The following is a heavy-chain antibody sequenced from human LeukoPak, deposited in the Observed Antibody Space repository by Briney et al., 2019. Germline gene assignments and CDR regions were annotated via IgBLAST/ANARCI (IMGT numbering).Heavy chain of an antibody. CDR1: GGSISSSSYY. CDR3: ARAPPALAQSDAFDI. CDR2: IYYSGST. J-gene: IGHJ3*02. V-gene: IGHV4-39*07. Sequence: SETLSLTCTVSGGSISSSSYYWGGIRQPQGKGLEGIGSIYYSGSTYYNPSLKSRVTISVDTSKNQFSLKLSSVTAADTAVYYCARAPPALAQSDAFDIWGQGTMVTVSS. D-gene: IGHD5-12*01.